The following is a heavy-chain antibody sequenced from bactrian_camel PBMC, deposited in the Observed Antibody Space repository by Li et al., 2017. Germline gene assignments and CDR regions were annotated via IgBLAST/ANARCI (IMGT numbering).Heavy chain of an antibody. CDR2: VYSDGSNT. J-gene: IGHJ4*01. CDR3: ANSRERYSDYVHVY. CDR1: GYIFSSCG. D-gene: IGHD4*01. Sequence: VQLVESGGDSVQAGGSLKLSCTGSGYIFSSCGMAWYRQAPGKGLEWVSGVYSDGSNTGYADSVKGRFTISRDNAKNTLYLQLNSLKTEDTAMYYCANSRERYSDYVHVYWGQGTQVTVS. V-gene: IGHV3S7*01.